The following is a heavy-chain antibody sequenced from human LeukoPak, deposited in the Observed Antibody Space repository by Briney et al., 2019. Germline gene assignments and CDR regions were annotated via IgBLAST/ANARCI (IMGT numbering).Heavy chain of an antibody. CDR2: IIPIFGTA. Sequence: SVKVSCXASGGTFSSYAISWVRQAHGQGLEWMGGIIPIFGTANYAQKFQGRVTITTDESTSTAYMELSSLRSEDTAVYYCASTREMATIAPFDYWGQGTLVTVSS. CDR1: GGTFSSYA. D-gene: IGHD5-24*01. J-gene: IGHJ4*02. V-gene: IGHV1-69*05. CDR3: ASTREMATIAPFDY.